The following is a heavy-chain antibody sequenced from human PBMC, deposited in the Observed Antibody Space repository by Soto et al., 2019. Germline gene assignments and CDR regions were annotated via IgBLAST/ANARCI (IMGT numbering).Heavy chain of an antibody. CDR1: GGSISSGGYY. V-gene: IGHV4-31*03. CDR2: IYYSGST. J-gene: IGHJ4*02. CDR3: ARGGSGSYYVENYFDY. D-gene: IGHD1-26*01. Sequence: PSATLSLTCTVSGGSISSGGYYWSRIRQHPGKGLEWIGYIYYSGSTYYNPSLKSRVTISVDTSKNQFSLKLSSVTAADTAVYYCARGGSGSYYVENYFDYWGQGTLVTVSS.